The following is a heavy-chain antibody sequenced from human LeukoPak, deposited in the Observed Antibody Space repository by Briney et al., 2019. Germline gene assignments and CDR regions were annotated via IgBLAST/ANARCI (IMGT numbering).Heavy chain of an antibody. D-gene: IGHD5-18*01. Sequence: GGSLRLSCAASGFTVGSNYMSWVRQAPGKGLEWVSVIYSGGSTYYADSVKGRFTISRDNSKNTLYLQMNSLRAEDTAVYYCARDHEYSYGLSFDYWGQGTLVTVSS. V-gene: IGHV3-53*01. J-gene: IGHJ4*02. CDR3: ARDHEYSYGLSFDY. CDR1: GFTVGSNY. CDR2: IYSGGST.